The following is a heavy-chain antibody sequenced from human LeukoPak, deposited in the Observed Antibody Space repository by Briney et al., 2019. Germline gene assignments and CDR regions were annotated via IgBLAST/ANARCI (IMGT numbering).Heavy chain of an antibody. CDR1: GGSISSSSYY. CDR3: ARGESKNDDIVVVPAAIRGDYYYYYYMDV. D-gene: IGHD2-2*02. CDR2: IYYSGST. Sequence: SETLSLTCTVSGGSISSSSYYWGWIRQPPGKGLEWIGSIYYSGSTYYNPSLKSRVTISVDTSKNQFSLKLSSVTAADTAVYYCARGESKNDDIVVVPAAIRGDYYYYYYMDVWGKGTTVTVSS. V-gene: IGHV4-39*07. J-gene: IGHJ6*03.